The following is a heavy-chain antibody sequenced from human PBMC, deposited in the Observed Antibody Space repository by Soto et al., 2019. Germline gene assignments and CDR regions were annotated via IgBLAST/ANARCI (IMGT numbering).Heavy chain of an antibody. D-gene: IGHD1-1*01. Sequence: PSETLSLTCDVSGGSITTSVLWTWVRQFPGRGLEWIGEIAHDGHTNYNPSLSGRVTMSVDLSNSQFSLNVASVNGVDTACYFRAGATDNECWGQVPLVTVS. CDR1: GGSITTSVL. CDR2: IAHDGHT. V-gene: IGHV4-4*02. J-gene: IGHJ1*01. CDR3: AGATDNEC.